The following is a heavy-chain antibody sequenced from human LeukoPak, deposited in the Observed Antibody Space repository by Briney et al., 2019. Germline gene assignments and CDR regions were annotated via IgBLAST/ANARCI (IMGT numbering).Heavy chain of an antibody. CDR3: AKARGRYSYGYGVEGVSYFDY. Sequence: PGGSLRLSCAASGFTFSSYAMSWVRQAPGKGLEWVSAISGSGGSTYYADSVKGRFTISRDNSKNTLYLQMNSLRAEDTAVYYCAKARGRYSYGYGVEGVSYFDYWGQGTLVTVSS. V-gene: IGHV3-23*01. CDR2: ISGSGGST. D-gene: IGHD5-18*01. J-gene: IGHJ4*02. CDR1: GFTFSSYA.